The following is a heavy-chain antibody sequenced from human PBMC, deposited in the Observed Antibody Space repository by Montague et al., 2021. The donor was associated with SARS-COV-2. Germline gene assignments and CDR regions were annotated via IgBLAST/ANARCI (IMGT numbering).Heavy chain of an antibody. CDR1: GDSFGSGCYC. CDR3: ARDPDDCGTFGY. V-gene: IGHV4-61*02. Sequence: TLSLTCSVSGDSFGSGCYCWSWIRRAAGEGLEWIGRIYTSGRTDYNPSLINRVIISLDTSKNQFSLKLSSLTTADTGVYYCARDPDDCGTFGYWGQGTPVIVSS. CDR2: IYTSGRT. J-gene: IGHJ4*02. D-gene: IGHD2-21*02.